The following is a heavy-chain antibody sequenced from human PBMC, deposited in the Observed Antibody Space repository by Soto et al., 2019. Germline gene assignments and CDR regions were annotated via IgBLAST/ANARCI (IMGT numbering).Heavy chain of an antibody. CDR2: IYGGGTT. D-gene: IGHD6-19*01. J-gene: IGHJ4*02. CDR1: GFAVSSKY. CDR3: VQTTGWPGFAF. V-gene: IGHV3-53*01. Sequence: EVQLVESGGGLIQPGGSLRLSCAASGFAVSSKYMTWVRQAPGKGLEWVSVIYGGGTTYYADSVKGRFTISRDTSKNTLYRQMNSLRAEDTGVYYCVQTTGWPGFAFWGQGTLVTVSS.